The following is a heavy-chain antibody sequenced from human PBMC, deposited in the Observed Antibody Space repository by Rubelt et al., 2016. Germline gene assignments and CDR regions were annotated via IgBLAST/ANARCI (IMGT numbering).Heavy chain of an antibody. J-gene: IGHJ4*02. CDR3: ATVGGDYEVDY. Sequence: QVQLVQSGAEVKKPGASVKVSCKVSGYTLTELSMHWVRQAPGKGLEWMGGFDPEDGETIYAQNFQGRVTMTDETSTNTSSRVLSSLLSEDTAVYYCATVGGDYEVDYWGQGTLVTVSS. CDR2: FDPEDGET. CDR1: GYTLTELS. V-gene: IGHV1-24*01. D-gene: IGHD2-21*02.